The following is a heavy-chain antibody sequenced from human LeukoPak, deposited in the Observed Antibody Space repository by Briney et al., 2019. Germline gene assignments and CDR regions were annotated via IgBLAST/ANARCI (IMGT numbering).Heavy chain of an antibody. V-gene: IGHV1-69*01. CDR2: IIPILGTA. CDR1: GGTFSSYA. J-gene: IGHJ4*02. CDR3: ARVRDYYASSDYSDY. Sequence: GASVKVSCKASGGTFSSYAISWVRQAPGQGLEWMGGIIPILGTANYAQKFQGRVTITADESTSTAYMELSSLRSEDTAVYYCARVRDYYASSDYSDYWGQGTLVTVSS. D-gene: IGHD3-22*01.